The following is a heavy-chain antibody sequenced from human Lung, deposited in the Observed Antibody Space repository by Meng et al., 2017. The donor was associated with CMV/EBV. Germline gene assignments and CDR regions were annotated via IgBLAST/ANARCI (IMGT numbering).Heavy chain of an antibody. CDR1: GGSISYYY. CDR3: ARGSPNNGWYQIDD. D-gene: IGHD6-19*01. Sequence: SETLSLXCTVSGGSISYYYWTWIRQPPGKGLEWIGYIYSDERTKYNPSLKGRVTISVDTSRNQFSLNLKSVTAAATAVYYCARGSPNNGWYQIDDWGQGKXVNGCS. J-gene: IGHJ4*02. CDR2: IYSDERT. V-gene: IGHV4-59*01.